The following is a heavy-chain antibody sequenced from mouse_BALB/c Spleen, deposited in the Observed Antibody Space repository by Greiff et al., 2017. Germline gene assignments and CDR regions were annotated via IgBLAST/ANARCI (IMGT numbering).Heavy chain of an antibody. J-gene: IGHJ2*01. D-gene: IGHD1-1*01. Sequence: QVQLQQSGAELARPGASVKLSCKASGYTFTSYWMQWVKQRPGQGLEWIGAIYPGDGDTRYTQKFKGKATLTADKSSSTAYMQLSSLASEDSAVYYCAREGTTVVIDYWGQGTTLTVSS. V-gene: IGHV1-87*01. CDR2: IYPGDGDT. CDR3: AREGTTVVIDY. CDR1: GYTFTSYW.